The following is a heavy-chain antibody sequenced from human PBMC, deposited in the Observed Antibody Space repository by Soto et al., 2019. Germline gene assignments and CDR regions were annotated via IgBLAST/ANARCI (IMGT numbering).Heavy chain of an antibody. D-gene: IGHD4-17*01. V-gene: IGHV3-23*01. CDR3: AKRTQNYDDSIVFWYFDL. CDR2: ISVSGGST. J-gene: IGHJ2*01. Sequence: EVQLLESGGGLVQPGGSLRLSCAASGFTFSNYAMTWVRQAPGKGLEWVSAISVSGGSTYYADSVKGRFTISRDNSKNTVYLQMNSLRAEDTAVYYCAKRTQNYDDSIVFWYFDLWGRGTLVTVSS. CDR1: GFTFSNYA.